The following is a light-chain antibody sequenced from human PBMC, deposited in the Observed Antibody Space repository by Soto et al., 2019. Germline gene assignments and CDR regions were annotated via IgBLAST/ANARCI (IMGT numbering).Light chain of an antibody. J-gene: IGKJ4*01. V-gene: IGKV4-1*01. Sequence: DIVMTQSPDSLAVSLGERATINRKSSRNILYSSNNKNYLAWYQQKPGQPPKLLIYWASTRESGVPDRFSGSGSGTDFTLTISSLQAEDVAVYYCQQYYSAPLTFGGGTKVEIK. CDR2: WAS. CDR3: QQYYSAPLT. CDR1: RNILYSSNNKNY.